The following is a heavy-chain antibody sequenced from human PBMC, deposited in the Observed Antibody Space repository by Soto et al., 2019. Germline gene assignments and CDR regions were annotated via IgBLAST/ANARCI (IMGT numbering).Heavy chain of an antibody. J-gene: IGHJ5*02. Sequence: GASVKVSCKASGYTFTSYDINWVRQATGQGLEWVGWVNPNTGNTGYAQKFQGRVTMTKNTSISTAYMELSSLRSEDTAVYYCAREGYSSSSGPRGNWFAPWGQGTLVTVPS. CDR2: VNPNTGNT. CDR3: AREGYSSSSGPRGNWFAP. CDR1: GYTFTSYD. V-gene: IGHV1-8*01. D-gene: IGHD6-6*01.